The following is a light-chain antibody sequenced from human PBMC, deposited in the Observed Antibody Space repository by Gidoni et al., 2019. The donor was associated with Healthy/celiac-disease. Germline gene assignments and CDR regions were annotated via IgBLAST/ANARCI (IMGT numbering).Light chain of an antibody. CDR2: RNN. CDR3: AAWDDSLGKV. CDR1: SSNIGSNY. V-gene: IGLV1-47*01. J-gene: IGLJ3*02. Sequence: QSVLTQPPSASGTPGQRVTISCSGSSSNIGSNYVYWYQQLPGTAPKLLIYRNNQRPSGLPDRFSGSKSGTSASLAISGLRSEDEADYYCAAWDDSLGKVFGGGTKLTVL.